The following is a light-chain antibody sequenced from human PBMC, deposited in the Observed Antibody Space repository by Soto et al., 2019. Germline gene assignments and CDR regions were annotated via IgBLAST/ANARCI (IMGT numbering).Light chain of an antibody. CDR2: KAS. J-gene: IGKJ1*01. Sequence: DIQMTQSPSTLSASVGDRVTITCMASQSIISWLEWYQQKPGKAPMLLIYKASSLESRVPSRFSGSGSGIEFTLTIIMLQPDDFATYYCQQYMSYSRTFVQGTKVEIK. CDR1: QSIISW. V-gene: IGKV1-5*03. CDR3: QQYMSYSRT.